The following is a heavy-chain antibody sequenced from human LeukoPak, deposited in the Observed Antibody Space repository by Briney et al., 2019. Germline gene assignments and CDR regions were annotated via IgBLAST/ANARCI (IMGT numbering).Heavy chain of an antibody. V-gene: IGHV4-39*01. D-gene: IGHD2-2*01. Sequence: SETLSLTCTVSGGSISSSSYYWGWIRQPPGKGLEWIGSIYYSGSTYYNPSLKSRVTISVDTSKNQFSLKLSSVTAADTAVYYCARRDRSYCSSISCPFDPWGQGTLVTVSS. J-gene: IGHJ5*02. CDR3: ARRDRSYCSSISCPFDP. CDR1: GGSISSSSYY. CDR2: IYYSGST.